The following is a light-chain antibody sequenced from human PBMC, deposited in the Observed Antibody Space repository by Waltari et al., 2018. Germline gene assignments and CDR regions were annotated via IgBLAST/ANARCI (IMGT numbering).Light chain of an antibody. CDR3: QHYNSFSGA. CDR1: QNIRTW. J-gene: IGKJ1*01. CDR2: DAF. V-gene: IGKV1-5*01. Sequence: DIQMTQSPSTLSAFIGDRVTITCRASQNIRTWLAWYQQKPGKAPKLLIYDAFSLPSGVPSRFSGSGSGTEFTLTISSLQTDDFGTYYCQHYNSFSGAFGQGTKVEIK.